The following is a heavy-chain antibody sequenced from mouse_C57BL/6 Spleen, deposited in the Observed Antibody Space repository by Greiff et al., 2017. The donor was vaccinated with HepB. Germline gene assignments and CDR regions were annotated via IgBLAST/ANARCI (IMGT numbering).Heavy chain of an antibody. V-gene: IGHV1-19*01. CDR3: AREGYYGSRGYFDV. D-gene: IGHD1-1*01. Sequence: VQLQQSGPVLVKPGASVKMSCKASGYTFTDYYMNWVKQSHGKSLEWIGVINPYNGGTSYNQKFKGKATLTVDKSSSTAYMELNSLTSEDSAVYYCAREGYYGSRGYFDVWGTGTTVTVSS. J-gene: IGHJ1*03. CDR1: GYTFTDYY. CDR2: INPYNGGT.